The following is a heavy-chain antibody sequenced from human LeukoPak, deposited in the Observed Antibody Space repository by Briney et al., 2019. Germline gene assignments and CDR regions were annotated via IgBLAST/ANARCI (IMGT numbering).Heavy chain of an antibody. CDR3: ARDGRVFDMDV. CDR1: GYTFTDYY. V-gene: IGHV1-2*06. J-gene: IGHJ6*02. D-gene: IGHD3-16*02. CDR2: IIPNNGDT. Sequence: ASMTVSCTASGYTFTDYYMHWVRQAPGQGLEWMGRIIPNNGDTNYAQKFQGRVTLTRDTSISTAYMELSRLTSDDTAVYYCARDGRVFDMDVWGQGTTVTVSS.